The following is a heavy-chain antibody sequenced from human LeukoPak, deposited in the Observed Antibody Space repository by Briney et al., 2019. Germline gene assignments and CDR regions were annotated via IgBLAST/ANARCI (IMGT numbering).Heavy chain of an antibody. CDR3: ARGAYVYYSDSSGYYYFDF. CDR1: GGSISSYY. V-gene: IGHV4-59*01. D-gene: IGHD3-22*01. Sequence: PSETLSLTCAVSGGSISSYYWSRIRQPPGKGLEWIGYIHHSGSTNSNPSLKSRVTISVDTSKNQFSLKLSSVTAADTAVYYCARGAYVYYSDSSGYYYFDFWAQGTLVTVSS. CDR2: IHHSGST. J-gene: IGHJ4*02.